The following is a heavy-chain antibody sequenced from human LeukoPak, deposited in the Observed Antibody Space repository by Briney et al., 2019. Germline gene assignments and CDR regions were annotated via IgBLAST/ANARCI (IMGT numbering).Heavy chain of an antibody. CDR2: IYTTGSS. CDR3: ARAAHSSPYYYYYMDV. J-gene: IGHJ6*03. Sequence: SETLSLTCSVSGGSISNYYWNWIRQPAGKGLEWIGRIYTTGSSYYNPSLKSRVTMSVDTSKNQVSLKLRSVTAADTAVYYCARAAHSSPYYYYYMDVWGKGTTVTVSS. CDR1: GGSISNYY. D-gene: IGHD6-6*01. V-gene: IGHV4-4*07.